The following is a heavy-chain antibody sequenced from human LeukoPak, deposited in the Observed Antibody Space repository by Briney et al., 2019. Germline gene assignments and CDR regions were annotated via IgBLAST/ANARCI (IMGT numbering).Heavy chain of an antibody. CDR1: GGSISSGGYY. J-gene: IGHJ4*02. D-gene: IGHD2-2*01. V-gene: IGHV4-31*03. CDR2: IYYSGST. Sequence: KPSQTLSHTCTVSGGSISSGGYYWSWIRQHPGKGLEWIGYIYYSGSTYYNPSLKSRVTISVDTSKNQFSLKLSSVTAADTAVYYCARVVPALYYFDYWGQGTLVTVSS. CDR3: ARVVPALYYFDY.